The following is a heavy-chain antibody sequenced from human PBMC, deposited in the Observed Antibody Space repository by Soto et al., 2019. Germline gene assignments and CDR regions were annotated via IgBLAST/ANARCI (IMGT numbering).Heavy chain of an antibody. D-gene: IGHD2-2*01. V-gene: IGHV4-34*01. CDR3: ARRPPRGYCSSTSCYSWFDP. CDR1: GGSFSGYY. J-gene: IGHJ5*02. Sequence: QVQLQQWGAGLLKPSETLSLTCAVYGGSFSGYYWSWIRQPPGKGLGGIGEINHSGSTNYNPSLKSRVTISVDTSKNQFSLKLSSVTAADTAVYYCARRPPRGYCSSTSCYSWFDPWGQGTLVTVSS. CDR2: INHSGST.